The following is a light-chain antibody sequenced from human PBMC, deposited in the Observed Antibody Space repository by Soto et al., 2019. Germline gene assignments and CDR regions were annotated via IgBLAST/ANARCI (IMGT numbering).Light chain of an antibody. CDR1: SSDVGGYNY. CDR3: CSYAGSYTF. Sequence: QSALTQPRSVSGSPGQSVTISCTGTSSDVGGYNYVSWYQQHPGKAPKLMIYDVSKRPSGVPDRFSGSKSGNTASLTISGLQAEDEVDFYCCSYAGSYTFFGTGTKLTVL. V-gene: IGLV2-11*01. J-gene: IGLJ1*01. CDR2: DVS.